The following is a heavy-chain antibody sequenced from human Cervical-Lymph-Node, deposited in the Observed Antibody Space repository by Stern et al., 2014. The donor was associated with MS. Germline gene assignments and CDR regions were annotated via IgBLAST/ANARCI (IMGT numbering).Heavy chain of an antibody. J-gene: IGHJ5*02. Sequence: QVQLQESGPGLVKPSQTLSLTCSVSGGSIRSGDHYWSWIRQTAGKRLEWIGRIYTNGDTLYNPSLANRVTVSADVSKSQFPRRRSSVTAADTAVYYCARRSGHESLSPGFHLWGQGILVTVSS. D-gene: IGHD5-12*01. CDR2: IYTNGDT. V-gene: IGHV4-61*02. CDR1: GGSIRSGDHY. CDR3: ARRSGHESLSPGFHL.